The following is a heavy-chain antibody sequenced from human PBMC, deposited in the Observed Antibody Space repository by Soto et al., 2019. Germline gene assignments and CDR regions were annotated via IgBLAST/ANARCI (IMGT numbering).Heavy chain of an antibody. Sequence: PSETLSLTCTVSGDSISRYYWSWIRQPPGKGLEWIGYIYYSGSTNYNPSLKSRVTISVDTPKNQFSLKLTSVTAADTAVYYCARGVATIGPGGQGTLVTVSS. CDR3: ARGVATIGP. V-gene: IGHV4-59*01. CDR1: GDSISRYY. J-gene: IGHJ5*02. D-gene: IGHD5-12*01. CDR2: IYYSGST.